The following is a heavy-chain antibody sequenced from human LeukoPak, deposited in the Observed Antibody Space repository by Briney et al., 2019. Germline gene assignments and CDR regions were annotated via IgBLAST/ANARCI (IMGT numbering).Heavy chain of an antibody. CDR1: GGTFSSYA. D-gene: IGHD2-2*01. J-gene: IGHJ6*04. CDR2: IIPIFGTT. V-gene: IGHV1-69*06. Sequence: GASVKVSCKASGGTFSSYAIGWVRQAPGQGLELMGGIIPIFGTTNYAQKFQGRVTITADKSTITAYMELSSLRSEDTAVYYCARVRYCSSTSCRNFYYYYGMDVWGKGTTVTVSS. CDR3: ARVRYCSSTSCRNFYYYYGMDV.